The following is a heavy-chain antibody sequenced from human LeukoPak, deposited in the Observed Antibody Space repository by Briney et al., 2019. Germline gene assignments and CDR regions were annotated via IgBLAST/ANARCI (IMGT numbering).Heavy chain of an antibody. V-gene: IGHV3-74*03. CDR3: AMGYRSAYSWDS. D-gene: IGHD5-18*01. J-gene: IGHJ4*02. Sequence: GGSLRLSCAASGFTFSSYYMFWVRQAPGKGLAWVSTIKGDETSTKYADSVRGRFTVSRDNARNTLYLQLNSLRAEDTAIYYCAMGYRSAYSWDSCGQGTLVTGSS. CDR2: IKGDETST. CDR1: GFTFSSYY.